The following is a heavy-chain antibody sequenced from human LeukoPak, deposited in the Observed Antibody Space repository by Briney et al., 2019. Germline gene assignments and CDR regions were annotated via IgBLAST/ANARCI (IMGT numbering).Heavy chain of an antibody. V-gene: IGHV4-59*02. CDR3: ARDRYCSGGSCYSGFDP. CDR2: IYYSGST. J-gene: IGHJ5*02. CDR1: GGSVSDYY. Sequence: SETLSLTCTISGGSVSDYYWSWIRQSPGKGLEWIGYIYYSGSTNYNPSLKSRVTISVDTSKNQFSLKLSSVTAADTAVYYCARDRYCSGGSCYSGFDPWGQGTLVTVSS. D-gene: IGHD2-15*01.